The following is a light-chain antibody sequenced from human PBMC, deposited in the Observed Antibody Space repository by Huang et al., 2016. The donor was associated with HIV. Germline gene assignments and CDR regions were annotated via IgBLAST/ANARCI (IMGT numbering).Light chain of an antibody. Sequence: EIVLTQSPGTLSLSPGERATLSCRASRSVSNIYLAWYQQRPGQSPRLLIYGASTRATGIPHRFGGSGSGTDFTLTISRLEPEDSAVYYCQQYGSSPFTFGQGTKLEIK. CDR1: RSVSNIY. CDR2: GAS. CDR3: QQYGSSPFT. V-gene: IGKV3-20*01. J-gene: IGKJ2*01.